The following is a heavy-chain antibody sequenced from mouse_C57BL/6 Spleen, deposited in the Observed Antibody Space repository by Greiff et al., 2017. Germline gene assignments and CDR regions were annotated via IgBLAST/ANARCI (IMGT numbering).Heavy chain of an antibody. Sequence: QVQLQQPGAELVRPGSSVKLSCKASGYTFTSYWMHWVKQRPIQGLEWIGNIDPSDSETHYNQKFKDKATLTVDKSSSTAYMQLSSLTSEDSAVYYCARGTAHSPFGYWGQGTLVTVSA. V-gene: IGHV1-52*01. CDR2: IDPSDSET. CDR3: ARGTAHSPFGY. D-gene: IGHD3-2*02. CDR1: GYTFTSYW. J-gene: IGHJ3*01.